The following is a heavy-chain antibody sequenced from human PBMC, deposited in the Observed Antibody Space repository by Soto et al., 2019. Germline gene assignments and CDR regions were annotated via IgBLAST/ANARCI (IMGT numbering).Heavy chain of an antibody. J-gene: IGHJ6*03. CDR3: ARSEQFRRIAAAGTHYYYYMDV. Sequence: QVQLQESGPGLVKPSETLSLTCTVSGGSISRYYWSWIRQPPGKGLEWIGYIYYSGSTNYNPSLQRRVAISVDTSKNQFSLKLSSVTAADTAVYYCARSEQFRRIAAAGTHYYYYMDVWGKGTTVTVSS. CDR1: GGSISRYY. V-gene: IGHV4-59*08. CDR2: IYYSGST. D-gene: IGHD6-13*01.